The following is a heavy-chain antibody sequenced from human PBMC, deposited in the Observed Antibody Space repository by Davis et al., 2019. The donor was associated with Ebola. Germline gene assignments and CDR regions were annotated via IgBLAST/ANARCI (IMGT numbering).Heavy chain of an antibody. J-gene: IGHJ6*04. D-gene: IGHD3-16*01. V-gene: IGHV1-18*01. Sequence: ASVKVSCKASGYTFTSYGISWVRQAPGQGLEWMGWISAYNGNTNYAQKLQGRVTMTTATSTSTAYMKLRSLRSDDTAVYYCARLRIMITLGGGLDYYYYGMDVWGKGTTVTVSS. CDR2: ISAYNGNT. CDR1: GYTFTSYG. CDR3: ARLRIMITLGGGLDYYYYGMDV.